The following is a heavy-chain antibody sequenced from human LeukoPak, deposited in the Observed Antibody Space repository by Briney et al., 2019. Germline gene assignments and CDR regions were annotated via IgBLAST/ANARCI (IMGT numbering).Heavy chain of an antibody. CDR2: IYYSGST. CDR1: GGSISSYY. V-gene: IGHV4-59*01. J-gene: IGHJ3*02. D-gene: IGHD3-22*01. Sequence: QSSETLSLTCTVSGGSISSYYWSWIRQPPGKGLEWIGYIYYSGSTNYNPSLKSRVTISVDTSKNQFSLKLSSVTAADTAVYYCARDSYYYDSSGYPDAFDIWGQGTMVTVSS. CDR3: ARDSYYYDSSGYPDAFDI.